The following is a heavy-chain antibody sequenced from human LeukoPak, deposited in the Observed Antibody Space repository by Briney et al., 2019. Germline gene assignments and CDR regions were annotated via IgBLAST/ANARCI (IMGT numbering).Heavy chain of an antibody. CDR3: AKIAAAGINDAFDI. Sequence: GGSLRLSCAASGFTFSSYEMNWVRQAPGKGLEWVSYISSSGSTIYYADSVKGRFTISRDNSKNTLYLQMNSLRAEDTAVYYCAKIAAAGINDAFDIWGQGTMVTVSS. D-gene: IGHD6-13*01. CDR2: ISSSGSTI. CDR1: GFTFSSYE. V-gene: IGHV3-48*03. J-gene: IGHJ3*02.